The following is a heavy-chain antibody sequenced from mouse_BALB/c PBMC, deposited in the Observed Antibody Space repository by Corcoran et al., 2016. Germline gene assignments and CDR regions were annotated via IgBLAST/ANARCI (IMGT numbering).Heavy chain of an antibody. V-gene: IGHV1-18*01. Sequence: EVQLQQSGPELVKPGASMKISCKASGYSFTGYTMNWVKQSHGKNLEWIGLINPYNGGTSYNQKFKGKSTLTVDKSSSTAYMELLSLTSEDSAVYYCSSPYGNYPAWFAYWGQGTLVTVSA. CDR1: GYSFTGYT. J-gene: IGHJ3*01. CDR3: SSPYGNYPAWFAY. D-gene: IGHD2-1*01. CDR2: INPYNGGT.